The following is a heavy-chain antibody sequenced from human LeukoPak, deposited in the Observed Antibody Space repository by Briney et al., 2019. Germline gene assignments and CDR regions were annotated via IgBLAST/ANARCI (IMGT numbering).Heavy chain of an antibody. CDR3: ARDKDDILTGYRHNWFDP. Sequence: PGGSLRLSCAASGFTFSSYSMNWVRQAPGKGLEWVSSISSSSSFIYYADSVKGRFTISRDNAKNSLYLQMNSLRAEDTAVYYCARDKDDILTGYRHNWFDPWGQGTLVIVSS. J-gene: IGHJ5*02. CDR2: ISSSSSFI. CDR1: GFTFSSYS. V-gene: IGHV3-21*01. D-gene: IGHD3-9*01.